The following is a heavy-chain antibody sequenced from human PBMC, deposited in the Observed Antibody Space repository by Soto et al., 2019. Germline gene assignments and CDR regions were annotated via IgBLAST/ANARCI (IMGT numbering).Heavy chain of an antibody. Sequence: QITLKESGPTLVKPTQTLTLTCTFSGFSLSTSGVGVGWIRQPPGKALEWLALIYWDDDKRYSPSLKSRLTITKDTSKNQVVLTMSNMDPVDTATYYCAHRTDGLYDYIWGSYRHDAFDIWCQGTMVTVSS. J-gene: IGHJ3*02. CDR2: IYWDDDK. CDR3: AHRTDGLYDYIWGSYRHDAFDI. CDR1: GFSLSTSGVG. D-gene: IGHD3-16*02. V-gene: IGHV2-5*02.